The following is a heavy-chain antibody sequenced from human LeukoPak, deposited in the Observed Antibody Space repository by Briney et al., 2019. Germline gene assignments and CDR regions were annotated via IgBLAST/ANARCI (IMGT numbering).Heavy chain of an antibody. D-gene: IGHD3-22*01. J-gene: IGHJ4*02. CDR2: IYYSGST. V-gene: IGHV4-59*01. CDR3: ASSGYYYQTFDY. CDR1: GGSISSYY. Sequence: SETLSLTCTVSGGSISSYYWSWIRQPPGKGLEWIGYIYYSGSTDYNPSLKSRVTISVDTSKNQFSLKLSSVTAADTAVYYCASSGYYYQTFDYWGQGTLVTVSS.